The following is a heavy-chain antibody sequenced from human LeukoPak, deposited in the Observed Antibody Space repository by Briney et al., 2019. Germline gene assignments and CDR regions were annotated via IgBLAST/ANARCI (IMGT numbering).Heavy chain of an antibody. CDR2: IHYSGST. D-gene: IGHD1-7*01. Sequence: PSETLSLTCTVSGGSISSYYWSWIRQPPGKGLEWIGYIHYSGSTNYNPSLKSRVTISVDTSKNQFSLKLSSVTAADTAVYYCARDSNWNSGYFDYWGQGTLVTVSS. J-gene: IGHJ4*02. CDR3: ARDSNWNSGYFDY. V-gene: IGHV4-59*01. CDR1: GGSISSYY.